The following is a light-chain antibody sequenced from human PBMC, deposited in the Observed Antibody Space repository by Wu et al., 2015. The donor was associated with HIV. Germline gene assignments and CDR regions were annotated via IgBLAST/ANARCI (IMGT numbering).Light chain of an antibody. CDR2: GAS. Sequence: EIVMTQSPATLSVSSGERATLSCRASQSVSNNLAWYQQKPGQAPRLLIYGASTRATGIPARFSGSGSGTEFTLTISSMQSEDFAVYYCQQYKNWPPITFGQGTRLEIK. J-gene: IGKJ5*01. CDR3: QQYKNWPPIT. CDR1: QSVSNN. V-gene: IGKV3-15*01.